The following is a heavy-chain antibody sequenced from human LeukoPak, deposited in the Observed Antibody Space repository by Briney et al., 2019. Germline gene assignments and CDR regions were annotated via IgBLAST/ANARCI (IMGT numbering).Heavy chain of an antibody. J-gene: IGHJ4*02. D-gene: IGHD3-22*01. V-gene: IGHV4-39*07. CDR1: GGSISSSSYY. CDR2: IYYSGST. CDR3: ARDRYYYDSSGHPLFDY. Sequence: SETLSLTCTVSGGSISSSSYYWGWIRQPPGKGLEWIGSIYYSGSTYYNPSLKSRVTISVDTSKNQFSLKLSSVTAADTAVYYCARDRYYYDSSGHPLFDYWGQGTLVTVSS.